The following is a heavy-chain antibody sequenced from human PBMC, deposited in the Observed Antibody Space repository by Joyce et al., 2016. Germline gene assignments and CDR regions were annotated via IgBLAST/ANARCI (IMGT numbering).Heavy chain of an antibody. CDR2: IIPIFGTT. CDR1: GGTFSNYA. D-gene: IGHD1-26*01. CDR3: ASRAQSGSYSVDWYFDL. V-gene: IGHV1-69*01. Sequence: QVQLVQSGAEVKKPGSSVKVTCKSSGGTFSNYAIIWVRQAPGQGLEWMGGIIPIFGTTNYAQKFQGRVTITADESTTTAYMELSSLRSEDTAVYYCASRAQSGSYSVDWYFDLWGRGTLVTVSS. J-gene: IGHJ2*01.